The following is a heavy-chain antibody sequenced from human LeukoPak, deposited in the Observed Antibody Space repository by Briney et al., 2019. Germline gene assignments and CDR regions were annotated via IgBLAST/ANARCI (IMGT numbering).Heavy chain of an antibody. CDR3: ARDRLGSFFDY. D-gene: IGHD1-26*01. CDR2: ISGSVGTT. Sequence: PGGSLRLSCAASGFTFSTYAMSWVRQAPGKGLEWVSAISGSVGTTYYADSVKGRFTISRDNSKNTLYLQMNSLRAEDTAVYYCARDRLGSFFDYWGQGTLVTASS. J-gene: IGHJ4*02. V-gene: IGHV3-23*01. CDR1: GFTFSTYA.